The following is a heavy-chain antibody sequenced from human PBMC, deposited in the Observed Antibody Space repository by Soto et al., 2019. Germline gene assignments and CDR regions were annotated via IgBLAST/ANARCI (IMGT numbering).Heavy chain of an antibody. D-gene: IGHD2-15*01. CDR2: ISSSSTYI. J-gene: IGHJ4*02. Sequence: PGGSLRLSCAASGFTLSSYSMTWVRQAPGKGLEWVSPISSSSTYIYYADSVKGRFTISRGNAKNSVYLQMNSLRAEDTAVYYCAGEALGVSATIHFGSWGPVTLVTVSS. CDR3: AGEALGVSATIHFGS. CDR1: GFTLSSYS. V-gene: IGHV3-21*01.